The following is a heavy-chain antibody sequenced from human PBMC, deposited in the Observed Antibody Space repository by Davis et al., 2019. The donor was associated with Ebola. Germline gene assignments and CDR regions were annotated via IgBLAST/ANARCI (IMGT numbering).Heavy chain of an antibody. CDR3: TIMVRGVTMGWFDP. CDR1: GYTFTSYY. D-gene: IGHD3-10*01. V-gene: IGHV1-46*01. Sequence: ASVKVSCKASGYTFTSYYMHWVRQAPGQGLEWMGIINPSGGSTSYAQKFQGRVTITADESTSTAYMELSSLRSDDTAVYYCTIMVRGVTMGWFDPWGQGTLVTVSS. J-gene: IGHJ5*02. CDR2: INPSGGST.